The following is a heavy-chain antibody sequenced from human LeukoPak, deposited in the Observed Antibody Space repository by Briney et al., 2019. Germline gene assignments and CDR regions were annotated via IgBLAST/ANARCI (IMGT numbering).Heavy chain of an antibody. J-gene: IGHJ4*02. CDR1: GFIFSNAW. Sequence: PGGSLRLSCGASGFIFSNAWMSWVRQVPGKGLEWVGRIKSKTDGGTADYAAPVKGRFTISRDGSKNTVYLQMNNLKIEDTAIYYCNKDRRDQQLWSGDYGVDYWGQGTLVTVSS. V-gene: IGHV3-15*01. CDR3: NKDRRDQQLWSGDYGVDY. D-gene: IGHD4-17*01. CDR2: IKSKTDGGTA.